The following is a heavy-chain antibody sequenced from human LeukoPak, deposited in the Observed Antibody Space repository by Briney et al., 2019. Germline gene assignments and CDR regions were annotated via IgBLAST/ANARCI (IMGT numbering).Heavy chain of an antibody. J-gene: IGHJ4*02. Sequence: GGSLRLSCAASGFTFSSYAMHWVRQAPGKGLEWVAVISSDGGNKYYVDSVKGRFTISRDNSKNTLYLQMNSLSAEDTAVYYCARGHDSRGSLPYYFDYWGQGTLVTVSS. CDR1: GFTFSSYA. CDR3: ARGHDSRGSLPYYFDY. CDR2: ISSDGGNK. V-gene: IGHV3-30*14. D-gene: IGHD3-22*01.